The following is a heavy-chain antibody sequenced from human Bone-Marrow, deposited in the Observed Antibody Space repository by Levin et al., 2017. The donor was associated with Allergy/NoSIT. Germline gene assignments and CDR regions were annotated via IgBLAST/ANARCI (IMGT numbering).Heavy chain of an antibody. D-gene: IGHD2-2*01. J-gene: IGHJ5*02. V-gene: IGHV1-18*01. CDR3: ARGRVAGGRYCSSTSCYRDTPVCWFDP. CDR1: GYTFTSYG. Sequence: ASVKVSCKASGYTFTSYGISWVRQAPGQGLEWMGWISAYNGNTNYAQKLQGRVTMTTDTSTSTAYMELRSLRSDDTAVYYCARGRVAGGRYCSSTSCYRDTPVCWFDPWGQGTLVTVSS. CDR2: ISAYNGNT.